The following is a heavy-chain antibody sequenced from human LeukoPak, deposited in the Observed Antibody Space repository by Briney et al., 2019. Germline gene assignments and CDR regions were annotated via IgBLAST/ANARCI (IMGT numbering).Heavy chain of an antibody. CDR2: IRSRGSPI. J-gene: IGHJ3*02. CDR3: ARGNTI. V-gene: IGHV3-48*03. Sequence: PGGSLRLSCAASGFTFSSYEMNWVRQAPGKGLEWVSYIRSRGSPIYYADSVKGRFTISRDNAKNTLYLQMNSLRAEDTAVYYCARGNTIWGQGTMVTVSS. D-gene: IGHD1/OR15-1a*01. CDR1: GFTFSSYE.